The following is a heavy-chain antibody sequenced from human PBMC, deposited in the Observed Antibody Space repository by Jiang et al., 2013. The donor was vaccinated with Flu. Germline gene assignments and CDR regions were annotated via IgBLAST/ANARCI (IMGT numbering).Heavy chain of an antibody. CDR2: TYYRSKWYN. J-gene: IGHJ2*01. V-gene: IGHV6-1*01. CDR1: GDSVSSNSVA. Sequence: SQTLSLTCAISGDSVSSNSVAWNWIRQSPSRGLEWLGRTYYRSKWYNDYAVSVKSRITINPDTSKNQFSLQLNSVTPEDTAVYYCARFSGYWYFESLGPWHPGHCLL. CDR3: ARFSGYWYFES.